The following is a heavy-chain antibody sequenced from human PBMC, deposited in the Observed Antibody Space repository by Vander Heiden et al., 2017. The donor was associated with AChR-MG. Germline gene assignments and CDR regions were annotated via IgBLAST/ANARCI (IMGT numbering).Heavy chain of an antibody. D-gene: IGHD4-4*01. CDR3: AKTGKGYSLDY. J-gene: IGHJ4*02. Sequence: EVQLLESGGGLVTPGGSLRLSCAASGFTLSSDAMTWVRQAPGKGLECVSSVTGLGDNTYYADSVKGRFTISRDNSNNMVYLQMNSLRVEDTAVYNCAKTGKGYSLDYWGQGTLVTVSS. CDR2: VTGLGDNT. V-gene: IGHV3-23*01. CDR1: GFTLSSDA.